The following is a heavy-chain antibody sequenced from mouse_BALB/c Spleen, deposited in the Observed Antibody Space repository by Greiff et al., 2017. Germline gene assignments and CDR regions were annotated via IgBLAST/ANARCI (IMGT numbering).Heavy chain of an antibody. V-gene: IGHV1-14*01. CDR3: ARLSGNFYFDY. J-gene: IGHJ2*01. CDR2: INPYNDGT. Sequence: LVESGPELVKPGASVKMSCKASGYTFTSYVMHWVKQKPGQGLEWIGYINPYNDGTKYNEKFKGKATLTSDKSSSTAYMELSSLTSEDSAVYYCARLSGNFYFDYWGQGTTLTVSS. CDR1: GYTFTSYV. D-gene: IGHD2-1*01.